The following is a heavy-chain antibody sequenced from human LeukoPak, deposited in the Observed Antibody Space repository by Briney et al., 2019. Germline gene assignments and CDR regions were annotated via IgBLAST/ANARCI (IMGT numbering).Heavy chain of an antibody. Sequence: PGGSLRLSCAASGFTFSSYGMHWVRQAPGKGLEWVAVISYDGSNKYYADSVKGRFTISRDNSKNTLYLQMNSLRAEDTAVYYCAGGGATIFNYYYYMDVWGKGTTVTISS. CDR3: AGGGATIFNYYYYMDV. CDR1: GFTFSSYG. J-gene: IGHJ6*03. CDR2: ISYDGSNK. D-gene: IGHD3-3*01. V-gene: IGHV3-30*03.